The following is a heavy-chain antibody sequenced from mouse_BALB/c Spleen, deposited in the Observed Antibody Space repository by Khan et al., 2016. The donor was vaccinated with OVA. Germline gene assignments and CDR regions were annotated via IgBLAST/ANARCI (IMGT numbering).Heavy chain of an antibody. D-gene: IGHD2-14*01. CDR3: ARETYYTYDGGTYHFDY. Sequence: QVQLKQSGPGLVAPSQSLSITCTVSGFSLTNYGIHWVRQPPGKGLEWLGVIWAGGSTKYNSALMSRLRISKDNSKSQVFLEMNSLQTDDTAMYYCARETYYTYDGGTYHFDYWGQGTTLTVSS. J-gene: IGHJ2*01. V-gene: IGHV2-9*02. CDR2: IWAGGST. CDR1: GFSLTNYG.